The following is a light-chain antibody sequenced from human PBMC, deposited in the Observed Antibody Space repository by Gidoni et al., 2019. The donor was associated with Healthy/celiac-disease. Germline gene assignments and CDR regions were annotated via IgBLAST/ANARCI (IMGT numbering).Light chain of an antibody. CDR3: QQSYSTPLT. CDR1: QSISSD. Sequence: LQLTQSPSSLSASVGDRVTITCRASQSISSDLKWYQQKPGKAPKRLIDAASSLQSGVPSRFSGSGSGTDFTLTISSLQPEDFATYYWQQSYSTPLTFGGGTKVEIK. CDR2: AAS. V-gene: IGKV1-39*01. J-gene: IGKJ4*01.